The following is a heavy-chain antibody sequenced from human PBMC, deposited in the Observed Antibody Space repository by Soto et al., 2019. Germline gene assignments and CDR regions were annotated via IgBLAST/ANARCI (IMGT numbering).Heavy chain of an antibody. Sequence: GGSLRLSCAASGFTFSSYAMHWVRQAPGKGLEWVAVISYDGSNKYYADSVKGRFTISRDNSKNTLYLQMNSLRAEDTAVYYCARDVYSSGSYSSYYYYYGMDVWGQGTTVTVSS. J-gene: IGHJ6*02. CDR1: GFTFSSYA. D-gene: IGHD1-26*01. CDR3: ARDVYSSGSYSSYYYYYGMDV. V-gene: IGHV3-30*04. CDR2: ISYDGSNK.